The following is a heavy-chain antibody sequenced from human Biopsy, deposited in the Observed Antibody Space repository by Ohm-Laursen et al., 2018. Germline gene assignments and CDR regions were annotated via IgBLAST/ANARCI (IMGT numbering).Heavy chain of an antibody. D-gene: IGHD3-10*01. V-gene: IGHV3-33*01. CDR1: GFTFSSYG. Sequence: SLRLSCTASGFTFSSYGMHWVRQAPGKGLEWVAVIWYDGSNKYYADSVKGRFTISRDNSKNTLFQQMNNLRAEDTAVYYCARDRYYGSANYFGYYNMDVWGQGTTVTVSS. CDR2: IWYDGSNK. CDR3: ARDRYYGSANYFGYYNMDV. J-gene: IGHJ6*02.